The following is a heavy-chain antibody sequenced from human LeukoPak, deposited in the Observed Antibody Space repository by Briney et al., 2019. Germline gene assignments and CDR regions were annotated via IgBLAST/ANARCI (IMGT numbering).Heavy chain of an antibody. CDR1: GFTFSSYS. CDR2: ISSSSSYI. V-gene: IGHV3-21*01. J-gene: IGHJ6*03. Sequence: GGSLRLSCAASGFTFSSYSMNWVRQAPGKGLEWVSSISSSSSYIYYADSVKGRFTISRDNAKNSLYLQMNSLRAEDTAVYYCARDRGGYAPAYYMDVWGKGIIVIVSS. D-gene: IGHD3-22*01. CDR3: ARDRGGYAPAYYMDV.